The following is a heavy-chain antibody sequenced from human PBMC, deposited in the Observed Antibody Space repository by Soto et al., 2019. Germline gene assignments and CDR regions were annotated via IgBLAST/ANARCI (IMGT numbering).Heavy chain of an antibody. D-gene: IGHD2-15*01. V-gene: IGHV5-10-1*01. CDR1: GYSFTSYW. CDR2: IDPSDSYI. J-gene: IGHJ6*02. CDR3: ARLQVVMELNGMDV. Sequence: GESLKISCKGSGYSFTSYWISWVRQMPGKGLEWMGRIDPSDSYINYSPSFQGHVTISAYKSISTAYLQWSSLKASDTAMYYCARLQVVMELNGMDVWGQGTTVTVSS.